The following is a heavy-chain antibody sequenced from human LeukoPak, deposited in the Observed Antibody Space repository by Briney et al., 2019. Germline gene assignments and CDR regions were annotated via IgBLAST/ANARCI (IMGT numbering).Heavy chain of an antibody. CDR3: ARAGIAVAGWDYYFDY. CDR1: GFTFSNFG. V-gene: IGHV3-33*01. Sequence: GGSLRLSCAASGFTFSNFGMHWVRQAPDKGLEWVAATWYDGSSKYYADSVKGRFTISRDNSKNTLYLQMNSLRAEDTAVYYCARAGIAVAGWDYYFDYWGQGTLVTVSS. J-gene: IGHJ4*02. CDR2: TWYDGSSK. D-gene: IGHD6-19*01.